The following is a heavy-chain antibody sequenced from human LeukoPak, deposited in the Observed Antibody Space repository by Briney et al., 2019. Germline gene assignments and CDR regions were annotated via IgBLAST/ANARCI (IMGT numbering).Heavy chain of an antibody. CDR2: INPNRGGK. D-gene: IGHD3-3*01. J-gene: IGHJ6*04. V-gene: IGHV1-2*02. CDR3: ARDPMRKNDFWSPNGTLVRGLAV. Sequence: ASVKVSCKASGYTFTRYYMHGVRQAPGRGGDGMGWINPNRGGKNYAQKFQGQVTLTRDTSISPANIELSRLRSDDTAVYYCARDPMRKNDFWSPNGTLVRGLAVWAKGTTVTVSS. CDR1: GYTFTRYY.